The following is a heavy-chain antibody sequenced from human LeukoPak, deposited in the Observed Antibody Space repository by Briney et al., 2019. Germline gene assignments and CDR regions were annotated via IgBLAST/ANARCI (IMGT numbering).Heavy chain of an antibody. Sequence: GASVNVSCKASGYIFTEHHINWVRQAPGQKLEWMGWINAGNGDTKYSQKFQGRVTITRDTSASTAYMELSSLRSEDTAVYYCARDRDRFTIFGAPIARFYYDMDVWGQGTTVTVSS. CDR1: GYIFTEHH. CDR3: ARDRDRFTIFGAPIARFYYDMDV. J-gene: IGHJ6*02. CDR2: INAGNGDT. V-gene: IGHV1-3*01. D-gene: IGHD3-3*01.